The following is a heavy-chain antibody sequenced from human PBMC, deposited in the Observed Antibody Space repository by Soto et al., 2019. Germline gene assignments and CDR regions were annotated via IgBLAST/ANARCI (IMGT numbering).Heavy chain of an antibody. CDR2: IYYSGST. V-gene: IGHV4-30-4*01. D-gene: IGHD3-10*01. CDR1: GGSISSGDYY. J-gene: IGHJ6*02. CDR3: ARDGSGSYYRYGMDV. Sequence: ASETLSPTCTVSGGSISSGDYYWSWIRQPPGKGLEWIGYIYYSGSTYYNPSLKSRVTISVDTSKNQFSLKLSSVTAADTAVYYCARDGSGSYYRYGMDVWGQGTTVTVS.